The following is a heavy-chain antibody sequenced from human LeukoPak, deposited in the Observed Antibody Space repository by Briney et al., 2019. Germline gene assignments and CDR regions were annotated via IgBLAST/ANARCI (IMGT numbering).Heavy chain of an antibody. CDR1: GGSISSYY. CDR3: ARDYYFDY. Sequence: SETLSLTCTVSGGSISSYYWSWIRQPPGKGLEWIGEINHSGSTNYNPSLKSRVTISVDTSKNQFSLKLSSVTAADTAVYYCARDYYFDYWGQGTLVTVSS. CDR2: INHSGST. J-gene: IGHJ4*02. V-gene: IGHV4-34*01.